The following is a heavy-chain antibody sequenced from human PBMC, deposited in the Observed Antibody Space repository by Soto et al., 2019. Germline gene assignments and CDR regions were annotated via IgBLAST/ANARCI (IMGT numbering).Heavy chain of an antibody. J-gene: IGHJ4*02. CDR3: ALAVAGYYFDY. D-gene: IGHD6-19*01. V-gene: IGHV4-34*01. Sequence: QVQLQQWGAGLLKPSETLSLTCAVYGGSFSGYYWSWIRQPPGKGLEWIGEINHSGSTNYNPSLKSRVTISVDTSKNEFSLKLSSVTAADTAVYYCALAVAGYYFDYWGQGTLVTVSS. CDR2: INHSGST. CDR1: GGSFSGYY.